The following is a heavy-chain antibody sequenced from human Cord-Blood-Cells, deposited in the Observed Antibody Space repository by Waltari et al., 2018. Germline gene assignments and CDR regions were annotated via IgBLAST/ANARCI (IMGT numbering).Heavy chain of an antibody. CDR1: GGSFSGYY. Sequence: QVQLQQWGAGLLKPSETLSLTCAVYGGSFSGYYCSWIRQPPGKGLAWIGEINHSGSTNYNPSLKSRGTISVDTSKNQCSLKLSSVTAADTAVYYCARRPFGTLMLGGYFDYWGQGTLVTVSS. CDR2: INHSGST. V-gene: IGHV4-34*01. J-gene: IGHJ4*02. D-gene: IGHD3-10*02. CDR3: ARRPFGTLMLGGYFDY.